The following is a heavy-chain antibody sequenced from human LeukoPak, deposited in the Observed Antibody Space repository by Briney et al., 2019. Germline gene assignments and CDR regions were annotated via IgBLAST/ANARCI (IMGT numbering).Heavy chain of an antibody. CDR2: IYYSGST. J-gene: IGHJ4*02. CDR1: GGSISHFY. Sequence: PSETLSLTCTVSGGSISHFYWSWIRQSPGKGLEWIGYIYYSGSTYYNPSLQSRVTIPVDTSKNQFSLKLSSVTAADTAVYYCARAESDTAMAYFDYWGQGTLVTVSS. CDR3: ARAESDTAMAYFDY. D-gene: IGHD5-18*01. V-gene: IGHV4-59*01.